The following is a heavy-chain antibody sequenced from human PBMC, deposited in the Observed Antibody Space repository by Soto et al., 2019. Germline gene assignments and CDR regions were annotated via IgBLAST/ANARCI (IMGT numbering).Heavy chain of an antibody. D-gene: IGHD3-10*01. V-gene: IGHV3-53*01. CDR2: IYSGGST. CDR1: GFTVSSNY. CDR3: ARDIVTMVRGVITRDYGMDV. Sequence: GGSLRLSCAASGFTVSSNYMSWVRQAPGKGLEWVSVIYSGGSTYYADSVKGRFTISRDNSKNTLYLQMNSLRAEDTAVYYCARDIVTMVRGVITRDYGMDVWGQGTTVTVSS. J-gene: IGHJ6*02.